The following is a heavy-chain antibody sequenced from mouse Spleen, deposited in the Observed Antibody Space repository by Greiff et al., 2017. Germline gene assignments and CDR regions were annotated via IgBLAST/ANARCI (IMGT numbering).Heavy chain of an antibody. V-gene: IGHV1-69*01. Sequence: VQLQQPGAELVMPGASVKLSCKASGYTFTSYWMHWVKQRPGQGLEWIGEIDPSDSYTNYNQKFKGKATLTVDKSSSTAYMQLSSLTSEDSAVYYCARTLYYTWFAYWGQGTLVTVSA. D-gene: IGHD2-1*01. CDR3: ARTLYYTWFAY. CDR1: GYTFTSYW. J-gene: IGHJ3*01. CDR2: IDPSDSYT.